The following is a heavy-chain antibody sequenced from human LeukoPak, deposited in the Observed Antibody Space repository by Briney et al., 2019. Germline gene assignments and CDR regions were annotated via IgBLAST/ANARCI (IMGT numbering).Heavy chain of an antibody. CDR3: ARVAVAAALGVWFDP. CDR1: GYTFTSYG. CDR2: IIPIFGTA. V-gene: IGHV1-69*13. D-gene: IGHD2-15*01. J-gene: IGHJ5*02. Sequence: SVKVSCKASGYTFTSYGISWVRQAPGQGLEWMGGIIPIFGTANYAQKFQGRVTITADESTSTAYMELSSLRSEDTAVYYCARVAVAAALGVWFDPWGQGTLVTVSS.